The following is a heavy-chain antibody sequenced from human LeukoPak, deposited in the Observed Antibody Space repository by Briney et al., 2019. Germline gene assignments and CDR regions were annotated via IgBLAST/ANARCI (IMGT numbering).Heavy chain of an antibody. CDR2: IFYSGST. Sequence: SETLSLTCTVSSGSISTSNYYWGWVRQPPGKALEWIGNIFYSGSTYYRPSLKSRVTISLDTSRNQFSLKLSSVTAADTAVYYCARRELFGEAFDYWGQGTLVTVSS. CDR3: ARRELFGEAFDY. V-gene: IGHV4-39*01. D-gene: IGHD3-10*01. CDR1: SGSISTSNYY. J-gene: IGHJ4*02.